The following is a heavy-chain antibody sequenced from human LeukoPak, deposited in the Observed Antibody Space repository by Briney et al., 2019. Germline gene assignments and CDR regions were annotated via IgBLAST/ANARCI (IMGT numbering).Heavy chain of an antibody. J-gene: IGHJ3*02. CDR2: IYYSGST. CDR3: ARMGATTSAFDI. D-gene: IGHD1-26*01. Sequence: SETLSLTCTVSGGSISSGGYYWSWIRQHPGKGLEWIGYIYYSGSTYYNPSLKSRVTISVDTSKNQVSLKLSSVTAADTAVYYCARMGATTSAFDIWGQGTMVTVSS. CDR1: GGSISSGGYY. V-gene: IGHV4-31*03.